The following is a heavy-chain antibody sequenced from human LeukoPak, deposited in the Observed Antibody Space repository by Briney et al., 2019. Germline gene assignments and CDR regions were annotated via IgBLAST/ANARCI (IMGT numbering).Heavy chain of an antibody. Sequence: PGGSLRLSCAASGFTFSSYEMNWVRQAPGKGLEWVSYISSSGSTTYYADSVKGRFTFSRDNAKNSLYLQMNSLRAEGTAVYYCARERYDFWSGGGFDYWGQGTLVTVSS. D-gene: IGHD3-3*01. CDR3: ARERYDFWSGGGFDY. J-gene: IGHJ4*02. V-gene: IGHV3-48*03. CDR2: ISSSGSTT. CDR1: GFTFSSYE.